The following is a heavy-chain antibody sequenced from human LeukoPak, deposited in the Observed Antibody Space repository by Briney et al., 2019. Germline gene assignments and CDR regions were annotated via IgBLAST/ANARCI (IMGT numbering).Heavy chain of an antibody. Sequence: SETLSLTCTVSGGSISSYYWSWIRQPPGKGLEWIGYIYYSGSTNYNPSLKSRVTISVDTSKNQFSLKLSSVTAADTAVYYCARDQYYYDSSGYYRPENWFDPWGQGTLVTVSS. CDR1: GGSISSYY. D-gene: IGHD3-22*01. CDR2: IYYSGST. V-gene: IGHV4-59*01. CDR3: ARDQYYYDSSGYYRPENWFDP. J-gene: IGHJ5*02.